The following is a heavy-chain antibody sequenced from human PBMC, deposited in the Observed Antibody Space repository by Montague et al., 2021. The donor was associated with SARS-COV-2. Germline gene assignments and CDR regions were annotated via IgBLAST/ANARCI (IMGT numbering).Heavy chain of an antibody. CDR3: AREVWFAEQPPGFDY. CDR1: GFSFSTKGMC. CDR2: IDWDXDN. J-gene: IGHJ4*02. V-gene: IGHV2-70*13. D-gene: IGHD3-10*01. Sequence: PALVKPTQTLTLTCSFSGFSFSTKGMCVNWIRPPPGKALEWLALIDWDXDNYYSPSLETRLTISKDTSKNQVVLTMTNMDPADTGTYYCAREVWFAEQPPGFDYWGQGTLVTVSS.